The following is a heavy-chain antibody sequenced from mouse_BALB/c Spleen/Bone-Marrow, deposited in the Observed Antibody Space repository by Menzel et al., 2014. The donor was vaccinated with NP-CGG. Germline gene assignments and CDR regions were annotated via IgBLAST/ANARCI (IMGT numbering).Heavy chain of an antibody. CDR3: ASYYGYDEGFAY. V-gene: IGHV1-69*02. J-gene: IGHJ3*01. CDR1: GYTFTSHW. D-gene: IGHD2-2*01. CDR2: IDPSDSYT. Sequence: QVQLQQSGAELVKPGASVKLPCKASGYTFTSHWMHWVKQRPGQGLEWIGEIDPSDSYTNYNQKFKGKATLTVDKSSSTAYMQLSSLTSEDSAVYYCASYYGYDEGFAYWGQGTLVTVSA.